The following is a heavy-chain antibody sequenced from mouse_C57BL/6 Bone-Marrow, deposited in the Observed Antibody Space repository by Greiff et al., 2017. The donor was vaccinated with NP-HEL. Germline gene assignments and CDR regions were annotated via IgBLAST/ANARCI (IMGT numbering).Heavy chain of an antibody. Sequence: EVMLVESGGGLVQPGGSLKLSCAASGFTFSDYGMAWVRQAPRKGPEWVAFISNLAYSNYYADTVTGRFTISRENAKNTLYLEMSSLRSEDTAMYYCARRRYFDVWGTGTTVTVSS. J-gene: IGHJ1*03. CDR1: GFTFSDYG. V-gene: IGHV5-15*04. CDR3: ARRRYFDV. CDR2: ISNLAYSN.